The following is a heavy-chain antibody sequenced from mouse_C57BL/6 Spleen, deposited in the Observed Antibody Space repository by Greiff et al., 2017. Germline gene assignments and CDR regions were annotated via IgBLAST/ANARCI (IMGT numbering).Heavy chain of an antibody. CDR3: ARYDFVTTVVDYFDY. V-gene: IGHV1-55*01. CDR2: IYPGSGST. CDR1: GYTFTSYW. J-gene: IGHJ2*01. D-gene: IGHD1-1*01. Sequence: VQLQQPGAELVKPGASVKMSCKASGYTFTSYWITWVKQRPGQGLEWIGDIYPGSGSTNYNEKFKSKATLTVDTSSSTAYMQLSSLTSEDSAVYYCARYDFVTTVVDYFDYWGQGTTLTVSS.